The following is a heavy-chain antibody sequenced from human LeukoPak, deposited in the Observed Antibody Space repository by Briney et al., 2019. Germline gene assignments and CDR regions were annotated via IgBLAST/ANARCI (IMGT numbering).Heavy chain of an antibody. CDR1: GYTFTNCF. V-gene: IGHV1-18*01. D-gene: IGHD2-15*01. J-gene: IGHJ4*02. Sequence: ASVKVSCRASGYTFTNCFIIWVRQAPGQGLEWMGWISPYNGNTKYGQKVQGRVAMTADTATSTAYLEVRYLRFDDTAVYYCARSHSGALRAPFDLWGQGTLVTVSS. CDR2: ISPYNGNT. CDR3: ARSHSGALRAPFDL.